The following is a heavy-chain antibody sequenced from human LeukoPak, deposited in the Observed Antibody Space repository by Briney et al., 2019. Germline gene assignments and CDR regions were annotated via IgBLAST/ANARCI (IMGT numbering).Heavy chain of an antibody. CDR2: ISSSSSSYI. V-gene: IGHV3-21*01. CDR3: ARLHTVTTVDY. CDR1: GFTFSSYS. J-gene: IGHJ4*02. Sequence: GGSLRLSCAASGFTFSSYSMNWVRQAPGKGLGWVSSISSSSSSYIYYADSVKGRFTISRDNAKNSLYLQMNSLRAEDTAVYYCARLHTVTTVDYWGQGTLVTVSS. D-gene: IGHD4-11*01.